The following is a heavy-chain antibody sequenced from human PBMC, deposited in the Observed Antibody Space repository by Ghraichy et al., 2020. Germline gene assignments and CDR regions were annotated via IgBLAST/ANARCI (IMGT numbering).Heavy chain of an antibody. CDR2: ISTGGSTI. CDR1: GFRFNDYY. CDR3: ARGGGYTYGTEYLQH. V-gene: IGHV3-11*01. Sequence: GGSLRLSCAASGFRFNDYYMSWIRQAPGKGLEWVSKISTGGSTISYADSVKGRFTISRDNAKNSLYLQMNILRADDTAIYYCARGGGYTYGTEYLQHWGQGTLFTVSS. J-gene: IGHJ1*01. D-gene: IGHD5-18*01.